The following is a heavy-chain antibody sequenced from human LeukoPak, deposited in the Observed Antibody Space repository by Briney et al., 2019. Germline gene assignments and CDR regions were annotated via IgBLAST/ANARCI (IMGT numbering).Heavy chain of an antibody. CDR1: GGTFSSYA. V-gene: IGHV1-69*13. CDR3: VRDGEGVAISVNYWFDP. Sequence: SVKVSCTASGGTFSSYAISWVRQAPGQGLEWMGGIIPIFGTANYAQKFQGRVTITADESTSTAYMELSSLRSEDTAVYYCVRDGEGVAISVNYWFDPWGQGTLVTVSS. D-gene: IGHD3-10*01. CDR2: IIPIFGTA. J-gene: IGHJ5*02.